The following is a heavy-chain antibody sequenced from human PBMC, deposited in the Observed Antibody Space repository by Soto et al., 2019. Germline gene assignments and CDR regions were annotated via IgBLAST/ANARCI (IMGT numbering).Heavy chain of an antibody. J-gene: IGHJ4*02. CDR3: ARDREMATIFGLDY. CDR2: INPSGGST. D-gene: IGHD5-12*01. CDR1: GYTLTRYY. Sequence: ASWKVSCQSSGYTLTRYYMHWVRQDPGQGLEWMGIINPSGGSTSYAQKFQGRVTMTRDTSTSTVYMELSSLRSEDTAVYYCARDREMATIFGLDYWGQGTLVTVS. V-gene: IGHV1-46*01.